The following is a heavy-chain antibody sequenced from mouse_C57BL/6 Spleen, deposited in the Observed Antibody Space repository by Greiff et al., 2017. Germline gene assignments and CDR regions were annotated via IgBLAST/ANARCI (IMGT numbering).Heavy chain of an antibody. Sequence: VQLQQSGTVLARPGASVEMSCKTSGYTFTSYWMHWVKQRPGQGLEWIGAIYPGNSDTSYNQKFKGKAKLTAVTSASTAYMELSSLTNEDSAVYYCTRGGVDYDVGYYAMDYWGQGTSVTVSS. CDR3: TRGGVDYDVGYYAMDY. CDR1: GYTFTSYW. D-gene: IGHD2-4*01. CDR2: IYPGNSDT. J-gene: IGHJ4*01. V-gene: IGHV1-5*01.